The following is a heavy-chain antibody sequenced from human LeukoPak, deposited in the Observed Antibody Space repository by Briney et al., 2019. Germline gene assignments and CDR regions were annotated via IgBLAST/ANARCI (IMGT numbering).Heavy chain of an antibody. CDR2: IRSSSET. Sequence: AGGSLRLSCAASGFIFSQYSMNWVRQAPGKGLVWVSHIRSSSETFYADSVKGRFTISRDNARNSLYLQMNNLRGEDTAIYYCARDAGNSGYGCDLWGQGTLVTVSS. CDR3: ARDAGNSGYGCDL. D-gene: IGHD5-12*01. CDR1: GFIFSQYS. V-gene: IGHV3-48*01. J-gene: IGHJ5*02.